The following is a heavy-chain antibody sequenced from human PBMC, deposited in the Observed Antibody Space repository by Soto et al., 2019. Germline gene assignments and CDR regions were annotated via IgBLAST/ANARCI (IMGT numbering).Heavy chain of an antibody. CDR1: NGSISSRSSY. CDR2: IYYIGNT. CDR3: GGQDYGAKGYYLES. Sequence: QLPLQEAGSGLVKPSETLSLPCTVLNGSISSRSSYLGWIRQPPGKGLEWIGSIYYIGNTYYNPSLKTRCTISIYTPKTRFSLKLNAVTAANSAVYFCGGQDYGAKGYYLESWGQGTLVTVS. D-gene: IGHD4-17*01. V-gene: IGHV4-39*01. J-gene: IGHJ4*02.